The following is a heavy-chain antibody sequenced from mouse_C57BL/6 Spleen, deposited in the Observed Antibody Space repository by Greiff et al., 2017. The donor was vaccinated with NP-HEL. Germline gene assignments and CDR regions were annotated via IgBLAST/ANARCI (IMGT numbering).Heavy chain of an antibody. CDR3: ASGYDGTAWFAY. V-gene: IGHV1-18*01. Sequence: VHVKQSGPELVKPGASVKIPCKASGYTFTDYNMDWVKQSHGKSLEWIGDINPNNGGTIYNQKFKGKATLTVDKSSSTAYMELRSLTSEDTAVYYCASGYDGTAWFAYWGQGTLVTVSA. D-gene: IGHD2-2*01. J-gene: IGHJ3*01. CDR1: GYTFTDYN. CDR2: INPNNGGT.